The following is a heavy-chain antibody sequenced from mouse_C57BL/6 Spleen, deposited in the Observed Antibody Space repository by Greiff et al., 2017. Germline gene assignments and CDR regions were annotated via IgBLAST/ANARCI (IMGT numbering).Heavy chain of an antibody. CDR2: IYPGDGDT. D-gene: IGHD1-2*01. CDR1: GYAFSSYW. J-gene: IGHJ2*01. Sequence: VQVVESGAELVKPGASVKISCKASGYAFSSYWMNWVKQRPGKGLEWIGQIYPGDGDTNYNGKFKGKATLTAYKSSSTAYMQLSSLTSEDSAVYFCARTADVYYFDYWGQGTTLTVSS. CDR3: ARTADVYYFDY. V-gene: IGHV1-80*01.